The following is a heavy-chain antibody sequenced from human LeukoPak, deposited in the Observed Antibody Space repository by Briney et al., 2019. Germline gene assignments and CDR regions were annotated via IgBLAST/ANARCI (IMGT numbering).Heavy chain of an antibody. Sequence: ASVKVSCKSSGEDLNNYPITWVRQAPGQGLEWMGWISAYNGNTNYAQKLQGRVTMTTDTSTSTAYMELRSLRSDDTAVYYCAREDSGSKHAFDIWGQGTMVTVSS. V-gene: IGHV1-18*01. CDR2: ISAYNGNT. J-gene: IGHJ3*02. CDR1: GEDLNNYP. D-gene: IGHD1-26*01. CDR3: AREDSGSKHAFDI.